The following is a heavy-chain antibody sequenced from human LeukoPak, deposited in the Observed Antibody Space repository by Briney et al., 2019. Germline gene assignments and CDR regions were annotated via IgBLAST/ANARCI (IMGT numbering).Heavy chain of an antibody. J-gene: IGHJ4*02. D-gene: IGHD3-10*01. CDR1: RFTFSNYG. CDR3: AKDRVVRGPMGANDY. Sequence: PGGSLRLSCAASRFTFSNYGMTWVRQAPGKGLEWVSTISGSDSSTYYADSVKGRFTVSRDNSKNTLYLQMNSLRAEDTAVYYCAKDRVVRGPMGANDYWGQGALVTVSS. V-gene: IGHV3-23*01. CDR2: ISGSDSST.